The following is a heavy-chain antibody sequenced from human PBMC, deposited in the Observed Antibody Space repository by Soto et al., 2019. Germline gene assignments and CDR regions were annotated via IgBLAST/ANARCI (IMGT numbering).Heavy chain of an antibody. CDR3: ARLAFSQKLLWFGEPIAGLYYYYGMDV. V-gene: IGHV4-39*01. CDR2: IYYSGST. D-gene: IGHD3-10*01. CDR1: GGSISSSSYY. Sequence: SETLSLTCTVSGGSISSSSYYWGWIRQPPGKGLEWIGSIYYSGSTYYNPSLKSRVTISVDTSKNQFSLKLSSVTAADTAVYYFARLAFSQKLLWFGEPIAGLYYYYGMDVWGQGTTVTVSS. J-gene: IGHJ6*02.